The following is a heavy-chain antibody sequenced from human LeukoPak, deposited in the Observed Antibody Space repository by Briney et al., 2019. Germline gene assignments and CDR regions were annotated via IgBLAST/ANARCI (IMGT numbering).Heavy chain of an antibody. V-gene: IGHV3-21*01. D-gene: IGHD2-21*02. Sequence: EPGGSLRLSCAASGFTFSSYSMSWVRQAPGKGLEWVSSISSSTSNIYYAGSVKGRFTISRDNAKNSLYLQMNSLRAEDTAVYYCARNDFDFDYWGQGTLVTVSS. J-gene: IGHJ4*02. CDR3: ARNDFDFDY. CDR2: ISSSTSNI. CDR1: GFTFSSYS.